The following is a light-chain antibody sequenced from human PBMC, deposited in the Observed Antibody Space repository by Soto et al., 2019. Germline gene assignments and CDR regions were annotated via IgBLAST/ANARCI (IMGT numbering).Light chain of an antibody. CDR3: QNLDSAAFT. CDR2: AAS. CDR1: QGISNY. Sequence: DIQMTQSPSSLSASAGDRVTITCRASQGISNYLAWYQQRPGKVPKLLIYAASTLQSGVSSRFSGSGSGTDFTLTISRLLPEDVATYYCQNLDSAAFTFGPGTKVDIK. J-gene: IGKJ3*01. V-gene: IGKV1-27*01.